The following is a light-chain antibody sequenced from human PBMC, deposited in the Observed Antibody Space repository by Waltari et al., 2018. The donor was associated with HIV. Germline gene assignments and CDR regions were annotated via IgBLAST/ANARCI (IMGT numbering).Light chain of an antibody. CDR1: SSNTVISN. CDR3: AAWDDRLNGPV. Sequence: SVLAQPPSASGTPGQRITISCSGSSSNTVISNLNWYQKLPGTAPKLLIYSNMQRPSGVPDRFSGSKSGTSASLAISGLQSEDEGDYYCAAWDDRLNGPVFGGGTKLTVL. J-gene: IGLJ2*01. V-gene: IGLV1-44*01. CDR2: SNM.